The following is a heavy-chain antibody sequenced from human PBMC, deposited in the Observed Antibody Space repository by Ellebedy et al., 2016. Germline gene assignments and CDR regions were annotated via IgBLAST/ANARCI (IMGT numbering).Heavy chain of an antibody. J-gene: IGHJ4*02. V-gene: IGHV3-23*01. Sequence: GESLKISCAASGFTFSTYGMTWVRQAPGKGLEWVSGISGSVNNTYYADSIKGRLTISRDNSKNTIYLQMNSLRAEDTAVYYCAKGGWLEYWGQGTLITVSS. CDR2: ISGSVNNT. CDR3: AKGGWLEY. D-gene: IGHD6-19*01. CDR1: GFTFSTYG.